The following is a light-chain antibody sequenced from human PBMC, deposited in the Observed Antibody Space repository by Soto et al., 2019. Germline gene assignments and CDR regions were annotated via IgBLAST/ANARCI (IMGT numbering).Light chain of an antibody. CDR1: QSISSW. CDR2: DAS. CDR3: QQYNSYSYI. J-gene: IGKJ2*01. V-gene: IGKV1-5*01. Sequence: DIQMTQSPSTLSASVGDRVTITCRASQSISSWLAWYQQKPGKAPKLLIYDASSLESGVPSRFSGSGSGTEFTLTIGRLQPDDFATYYCQQYNSYSYIFGQGTKLEIK.